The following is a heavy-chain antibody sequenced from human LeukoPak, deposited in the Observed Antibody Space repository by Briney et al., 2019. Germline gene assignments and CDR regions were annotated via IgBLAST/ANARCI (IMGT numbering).Heavy chain of an antibody. CDR3: AREYCSGGSCCYDIFDY. CDR2: INHSGST. V-gene: IGHV4-34*01. CDR1: GGSFSGYY. D-gene: IGHD2-15*01. Sequence: PSETLALTCAVYGGSFSGYYWIWIRQPPGKGLEWIGEINHSGSTNYNPSLKSRVTISVDTSKNQFSLKLSSVTAADTAVYYCAREYCSGGSCCYDIFDYWGQGTLVTVSS. J-gene: IGHJ4*02.